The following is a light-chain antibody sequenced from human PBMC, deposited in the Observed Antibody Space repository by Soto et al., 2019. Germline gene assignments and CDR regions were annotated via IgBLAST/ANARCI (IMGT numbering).Light chain of an antibody. CDR2: DAS. V-gene: IGKV3-11*01. CDR1: QSVSSY. J-gene: IGKJ5*01. Sequence: EIVLTQSPGTLSLSPGERATLSCRASQSVSSYLAWYQQKPGQAPRLLIYDASNRATGIPARFSGSGSGTDFTLTISSLEPEDAAVYYCQQRSNWPPITFGQGTRLEI. CDR3: QQRSNWPPIT.